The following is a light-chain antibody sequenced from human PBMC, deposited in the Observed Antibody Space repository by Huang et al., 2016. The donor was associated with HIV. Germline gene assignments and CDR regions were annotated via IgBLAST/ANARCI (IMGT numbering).Light chain of an antibody. Sequence: DIQMTQSPSSLSASIGDRVIITCRASQDIGRLLNWYQQKPGKAPQLLIYEAAVLQTGVPSRFSSSGSGTHFTLTIRSLLPEDFATYYCQQSYSPSPFTFGLGTILDI. V-gene: IGKV1-39*01. CDR3: QQSYSPSPFT. J-gene: IGKJ2*01. CDR1: QDIGRL. CDR2: EAA.